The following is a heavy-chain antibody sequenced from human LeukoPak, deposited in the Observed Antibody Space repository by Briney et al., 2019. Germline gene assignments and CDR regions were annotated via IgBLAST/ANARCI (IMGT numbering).Heavy chain of an antibody. CDR1: GFTFSSYS. D-gene: IGHD2-2*01. Sequence: PGGSLRLSCAASGFTFSSYSMNWVRQAPGKGLEWVSSISSSGSYIYYADSVKGRFTISRDNAKNSLYLQMNSLRAEDTAVYYCARVPSRRRHYCSSTSCYGSDDAFDIWGQGTMVTVSS. J-gene: IGHJ3*02. V-gene: IGHV3-21*01. CDR2: ISSSGSYI. CDR3: ARVPSRRRHYCSSTSCYGSDDAFDI.